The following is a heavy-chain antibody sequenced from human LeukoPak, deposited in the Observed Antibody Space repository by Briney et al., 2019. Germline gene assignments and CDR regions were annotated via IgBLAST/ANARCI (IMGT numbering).Heavy chain of an antibody. CDR2: ISGSGGST. CDR3: AKEDDFWSGYYIIPFDY. J-gene: IGHJ4*02. D-gene: IGHD3-3*01. Sequence: GGSLRLSCAASGFTFSSYAMSWVRQAPGKGLEWVSAISGSGGSTYYADSMKGRFTISRDNSKNTLYLQMNSLRAEDTAVYYCAKEDDFWSGYYIIPFDYWGQGTLVTVSS. V-gene: IGHV3-23*01. CDR1: GFTFSSYA.